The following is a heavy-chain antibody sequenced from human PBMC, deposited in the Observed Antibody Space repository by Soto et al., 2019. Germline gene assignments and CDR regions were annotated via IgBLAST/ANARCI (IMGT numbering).Heavy chain of an antibody. CDR1: GGSISSYY. CDR3: ARLLWTRIAARPHYFDY. V-gene: IGHV4-59*08. CDR2: IYYSGST. Sequence: SETLSLTCTVSGGSISSYYWSWIRQPPGKGLEWIGYIYYSGSTNYNPSLKSRVTISVDTSKNQFSLKLSSVTAADTAVYYCARLLWTRIAARPHYFDYWGQGTLVTVSS. J-gene: IGHJ4*02. D-gene: IGHD6-6*01.